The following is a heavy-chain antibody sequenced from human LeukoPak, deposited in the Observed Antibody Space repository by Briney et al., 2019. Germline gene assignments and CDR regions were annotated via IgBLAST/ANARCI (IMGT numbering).Heavy chain of an antibody. Sequence: GGSLRLSCAASGFTFSSYWMSWVRQAPGKGLEWVANIKQDGSEEYYVDSVRGRFTISRDNAKNSLYLQMNSLRAEDTAVYYCARVGRSSGWYRHYYFDYWGQGTLVTVSS. J-gene: IGHJ4*02. D-gene: IGHD6-19*01. CDR3: ARVGRSSGWYRHYYFDY. CDR1: GFTFSSYW. CDR2: IKQDGSEE. V-gene: IGHV3-7*01.